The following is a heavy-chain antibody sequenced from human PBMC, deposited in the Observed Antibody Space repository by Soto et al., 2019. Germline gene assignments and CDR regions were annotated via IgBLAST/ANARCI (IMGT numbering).Heavy chain of an antibody. CDR3: ARDGIVVVPAAISFYYYGMDV. D-gene: IGHD2-2*02. Sequence: GGSLRLSCAASGFTFSSYAMHWVRQAPGKGLEWVAVISYDGSNKYYADSVKGRFTISRDNSKNTLYLQMNSLRAEDTAVYYCARDGIVVVPAAISFYYYGMDVWGQGTTVTVSS. J-gene: IGHJ6*02. CDR2: ISYDGSNK. CDR1: GFTFSSYA. V-gene: IGHV3-30-3*01.